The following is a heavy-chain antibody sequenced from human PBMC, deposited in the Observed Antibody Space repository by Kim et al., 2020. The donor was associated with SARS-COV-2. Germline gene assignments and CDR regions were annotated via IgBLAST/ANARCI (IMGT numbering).Heavy chain of an antibody. Sequence: ASVKVSCKASGYTFTGYYMHWVRQAPGQGLEWMGRINPNSGGTNYAQKFQGRVTMTRDTSISTAYMELSRLRSDDTVVYYCAIGYYDSSGLYGMDVWGQGTTVTVSS. CDR2: INPNSGGT. D-gene: IGHD3-22*01. V-gene: IGHV1-2*05. CDR3: AIGYYDSSGLYGMDV. J-gene: IGHJ6*02. CDR1: GYTFTGYY.